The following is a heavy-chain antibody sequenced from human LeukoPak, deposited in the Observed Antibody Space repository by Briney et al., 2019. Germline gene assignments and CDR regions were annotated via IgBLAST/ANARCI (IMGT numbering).Heavy chain of an antibody. CDR2: INPNNGAT. Sequence: APVKVSCKASGYTFTGYYMHWVRQAPGQGLEWMGRINPNNGATNYAQKLQGRVTITGDTSISTAYMELSSLRSDDTAVYYCTRESGTYHGNDYWGQGTLVTVSS. V-gene: IGHV1-2*06. D-gene: IGHD1-26*01. J-gene: IGHJ4*02. CDR3: TRESGTYHGNDY. CDR1: GYTFTGYY.